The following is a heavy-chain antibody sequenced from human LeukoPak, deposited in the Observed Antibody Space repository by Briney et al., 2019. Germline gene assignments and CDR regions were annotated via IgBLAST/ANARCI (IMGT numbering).Heavy chain of an antibody. CDR3: ARRAMVGHDAFDI. J-gene: IGHJ3*02. V-gene: IGHV3-48*04. CDR2: ISSSSSTI. CDR1: GFTFSSYS. Sequence: GGSLRLSCAASGFTFSSYSMNWVRQAPGKGLEWVSYISSSSSTIYYADSVKGRFTISRDNAKNSLYLQMNSLRAEDTAVYYCARRAMVGHDAFDIWGQGTMVTVSS. D-gene: IGHD5-18*01.